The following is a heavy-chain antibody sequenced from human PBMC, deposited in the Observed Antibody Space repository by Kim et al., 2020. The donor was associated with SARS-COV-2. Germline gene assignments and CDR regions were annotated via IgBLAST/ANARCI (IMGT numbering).Heavy chain of an antibody. D-gene: IGHD1-26*01. CDR2: IYSGGSST. Sequence: GGSLRLSCAASGFTFSSYAMSWVRQAPGKGLEWVSVIYSGGSSTYYADSVKGRFTISRDNSKNTLYLQMNSLRAEDTAVYYCAKDGMSRPVGCFFDYWGQGTLVTVSS. CDR3: AKDGMSRPVGCFFDY. J-gene: IGHJ4*02. V-gene: IGHV3-23*03. CDR1: GFTFSSYA.